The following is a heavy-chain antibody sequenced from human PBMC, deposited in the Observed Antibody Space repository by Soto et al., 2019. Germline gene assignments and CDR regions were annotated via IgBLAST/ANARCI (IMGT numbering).Heavy chain of an antibody. CDR1: GGSIGSGDYY. J-gene: IGHJ6*02. V-gene: IGHV4-30-4*01. D-gene: IGHD3-3*01. CDR2: IYYSGST. CDR3: AKEPVTITILGVSGMDV. Sequence: QVQLQESGPGLVKPSQTLSLTCTVSGGSIGSGDYYWSWVHQPPGKGLEWIGYIYYSGSTYYNPSLKSRVTISLDTSKTQFSLNLSSVTAADTAVYYCAKEPVTITILGVSGMDVWGPGTTVTVSS.